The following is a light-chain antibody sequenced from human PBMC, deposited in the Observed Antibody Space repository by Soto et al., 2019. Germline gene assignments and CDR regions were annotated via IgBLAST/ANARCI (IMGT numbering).Light chain of an antibody. Sequence: DIQMTQSPPSLSASVGDTVTITCRASQTVQNYVNWYQQKPGKAPKLLIFAASTLQSGVPSRFSGSGSGTDFSLTISSLQTDDFATYYCQQSKGAPPHTFGQGTKLEIK. V-gene: IGKV1-39*01. J-gene: IGKJ2*01. CDR2: AAS. CDR3: QQSKGAPPHT. CDR1: QTVQNY.